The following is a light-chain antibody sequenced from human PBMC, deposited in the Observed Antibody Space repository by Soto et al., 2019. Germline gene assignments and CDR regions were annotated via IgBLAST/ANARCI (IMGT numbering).Light chain of an antibody. J-gene: IGKJ1*01. CDR2: GTF. Sequence: EIVLTQSPGTLSLSPGERATLSCRASQSVNSMLAWYQHKPGQAPRLLIYGTFIRATGIPDRFSGSGSGTDFALTVSRLEPEDFAVYYCQQYGSSGTFGQGTMVDI. CDR1: QSVNSM. V-gene: IGKV3-20*01. CDR3: QQYGSSGT.